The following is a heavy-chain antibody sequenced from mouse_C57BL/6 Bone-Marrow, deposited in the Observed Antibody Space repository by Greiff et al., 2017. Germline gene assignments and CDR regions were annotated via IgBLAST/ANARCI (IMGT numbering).Heavy chain of an antibody. V-gene: IGHV5-6*01. CDR1: GFTFSSYG. CDR3: ARFSDY. Sequence: EVMLVESGGDLVKPGGSLKLSCAASGFTFSSYGMSWVRQTPDKRLEWVATISSGGSYTYYPDSVKGRFTISRDNAKNTLYLQMSSLKSEDTAMYYCARFSDYWGQGTTLTVSS. CDR2: ISSGGSYT. J-gene: IGHJ2*01.